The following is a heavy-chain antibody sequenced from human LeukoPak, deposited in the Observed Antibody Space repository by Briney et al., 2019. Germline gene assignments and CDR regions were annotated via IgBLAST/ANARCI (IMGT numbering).Heavy chain of an antibody. CDR1: GYTFTSYG. D-gene: IGHD5-18*01. CDR3: ARDLSPYSYGSNIDY. V-gene: IGHV1-18*01. Sequence: ASVTVSCKASGYTFTSYGISWVRQAPGQGLERMGWISAYNGNTNYAQKLQGRVTMTTDTSTSTAYMELRSLRSDDTAVYYCARDLSPYSYGSNIDYWGQGTLVTVSS. CDR2: ISAYNGNT. J-gene: IGHJ4*02.